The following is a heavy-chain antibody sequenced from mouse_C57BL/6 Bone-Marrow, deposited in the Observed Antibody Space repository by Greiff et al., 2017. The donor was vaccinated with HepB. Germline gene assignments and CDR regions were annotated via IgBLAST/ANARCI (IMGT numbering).Heavy chain of an antibody. J-gene: IGHJ1*03. Sequence: QVQLQQSGAELARPGASVKLSCKASGYTFTSYGISWVKQRTGQGLEWIGEIYPRSGNTYYTEKFKGKATLTADKSSSTAYMELRSLTSEDSAVYFCARKGYFDVWGTGTTVTVSS. CDR3: ARKGYFDV. V-gene: IGHV1-81*01. CDR1: GYTFTSYG. CDR2: IYPRSGNT.